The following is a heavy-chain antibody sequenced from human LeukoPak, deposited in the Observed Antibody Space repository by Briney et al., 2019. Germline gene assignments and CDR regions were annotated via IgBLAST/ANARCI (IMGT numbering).Heavy chain of an antibody. J-gene: IGHJ5*02. Sequence: GGSLRLSCAASGFSFSTYWMSWVRQAPGQGLEWVASIKYDASEKHYVDSVKGRFTISRDNGKNSLSLQMNSLRAEDTAVYYCARGTYYYGSGSSWGQGTLVTVSS. CDR2: IKYDASEK. CDR3: ARGTYYYGSGSS. D-gene: IGHD3-10*01. CDR1: GFSFSTYW. V-gene: IGHV3-7*01.